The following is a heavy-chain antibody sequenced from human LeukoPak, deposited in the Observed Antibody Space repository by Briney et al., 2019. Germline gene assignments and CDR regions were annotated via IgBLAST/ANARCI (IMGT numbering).Heavy chain of an antibody. Sequence: GGSLRLSCAASGFTFSDYYMSWIRQAPGKGLEWVSAISGSGGSTYYADSVKGRFTISRDNSKNTLYLQINSLRAEDTAVYYCAKDPYDYYYYGMDVWGQGTTVTVSS. CDR2: ISGSGGST. CDR3: AKDPYDYYYYGMDV. D-gene: IGHD3-3*01. J-gene: IGHJ6*02. V-gene: IGHV3-23*01. CDR1: GFTFSDYY.